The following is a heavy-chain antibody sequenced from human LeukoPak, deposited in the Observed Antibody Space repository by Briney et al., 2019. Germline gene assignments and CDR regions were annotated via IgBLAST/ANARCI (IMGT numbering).Heavy chain of an antibody. CDR3: ARAYDFWSGYRSEYYYYMDV. CDR1: GGSISSYY. D-gene: IGHD3-3*01. Sequence: PSETLSLTCTVSGGSISSYYWSWLRQPPGKGLEWIGYIYYSGSTNYNPSLKSRVTISVDTSKNQFSLKLSSVTAADTAVYYCARAYDFWSGYRSEYYYYMDVWGKGTTVTVSS. CDR2: IYYSGST. V-gene: IGHV4-59*01. J-gene: IGHJ6*03.